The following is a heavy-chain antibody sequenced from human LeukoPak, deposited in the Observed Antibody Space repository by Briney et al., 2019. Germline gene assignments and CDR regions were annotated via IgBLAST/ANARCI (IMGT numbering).Heavy chain of an antibody. CDR1: GGSISSYY. V-gene: IGHV4-4*07. CDR2: IYTSGST. Sequence: SETLSLTCTVSGGSISSYYWSWIRQPAGKGLEWIGRIYTSGSTNYNPSLKSRVTMSVDTSKNQFSLNLSSVTAADTAVYYCARDSKDTHEWLRFKSWFDPWGQGTLVTVSS. D-gene: IGHD5-12*01. CDR3: ARDSKDTHEWLRFKSWFDP. J-gene: IGHJ5*02.